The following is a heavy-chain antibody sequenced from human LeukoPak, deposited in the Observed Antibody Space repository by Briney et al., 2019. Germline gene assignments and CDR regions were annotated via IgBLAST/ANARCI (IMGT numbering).Heavy chain of an antibody. CDR2: IRQDGHEK. V-gene: IGHV3-7*01. D-gene: IGHD2-21*02. CDR3: TSWGDTTAEYFQR. J-gene: IGHJ1*01. CDR1: GFTSSQYW. Sequence: GGSLRLSCVGSGFTSSQYWMSWVRQAPGKGLEWVANIRQDGHEKNYADYVKGRFTISRDNAQNSMYLQMNSLRVEDTAVYYCTSWGDTTAEYFQRWGQGTLVTVSS.